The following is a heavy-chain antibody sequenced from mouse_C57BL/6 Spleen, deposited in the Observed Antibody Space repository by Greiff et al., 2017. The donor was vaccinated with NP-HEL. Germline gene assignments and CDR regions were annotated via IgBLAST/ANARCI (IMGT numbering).Heavy chain of an antibody. CDR3: TRRGITTVVATDYAMDY. J-gene: IGHJ4*01. Sequence: VQVVESGAELVRPGASVTLSCKASGYTFTDYEMHWVKQTPVHGLEWIGAIDPETGGTAYNQKFKGKAILTADKSSSTAYMELRSLTSEDSAVYYCTRRGITTVVATDYAMDYWGQGTSVTVSS. V-gene: IGHV1-15*01. D-gene: IGHD1-1*01. CDR1: GYTFTDYE. CDR2: IDPETGGT.